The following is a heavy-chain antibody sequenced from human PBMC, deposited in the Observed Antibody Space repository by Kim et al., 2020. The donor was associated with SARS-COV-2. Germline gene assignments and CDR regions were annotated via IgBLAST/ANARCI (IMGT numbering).Heavy chain of an antibody. V-gene: IGHV3-7*01. CDR2: EK. Sequence: EKYSVDFAKGRFSISRDNAKNSVSLRLNRLRAEDTAVYYCARFGVEAGLDFWAQGTLVTVSS. CDR3: ARFGVEAGLDF. D-gene: IGHD2-8*01. J-gene: IGHJ4*02.